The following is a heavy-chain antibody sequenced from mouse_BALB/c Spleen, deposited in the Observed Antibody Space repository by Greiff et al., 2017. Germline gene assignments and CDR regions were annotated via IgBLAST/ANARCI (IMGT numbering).Heavy chain of an antibody. V-gene: IGHV5-6-4*01. Sequence: DVKLVESGGGLVKPGGSLKLSCAASGFTFSSYTMSWVRQTPEKRLEWVATISSGGSYTYYPDSVKGRFTISRDNAKNTLYLQMSSLKSEDTAMYYCTRDRDYGNYVDYWGQGTTLTVSS. CDR3: TRDRDYGNYVDY. J-gene: IGHJ2*01. D-gene: IGHD2-1*01. CDR2: ISSGGSYT. CDR1: GFTFSSYT.